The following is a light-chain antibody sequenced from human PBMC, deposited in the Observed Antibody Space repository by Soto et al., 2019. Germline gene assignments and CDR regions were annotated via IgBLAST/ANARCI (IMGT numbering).Light chain of an antibody. CDR2: DVI. V-gene: IGLV2-14*01. Sequence: QSALTQPASVSGSPGQSITISCTGTSSDVGGYDYVSWYQQHPGKAPKLMIYDVINRPSGVSNRFSGSKSGNTASLTISGLQAEDEADYYCGSYAISRDVVFCGGTKVTVL. CDR1: SSDVGGYDY. CDR3: GSYAISRDVV. J-gene: IGLJ2*01.